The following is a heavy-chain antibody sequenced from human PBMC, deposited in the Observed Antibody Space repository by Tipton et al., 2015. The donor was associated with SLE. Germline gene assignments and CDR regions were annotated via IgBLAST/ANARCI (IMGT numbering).Heavy chain of an antibody. CDR3: TRAQGIATLPDY. CDR2: IRSKAYGGTT. D-gene: IGHD6-13*01. V-gene: IGHV3-49*04. J-gene: IGHJ4*02. CDR1: GFTVSSNY. Sequence: RSLRLSCAASGFTVSSNYMSWVRQAPGKGLEWVGFIRSKAYGGTTEYAASVKGRFTISRDDSKSIAYLQMNSLKTEDTAVYFCTRAQGIATLPDYWGQGTLVTVSS.